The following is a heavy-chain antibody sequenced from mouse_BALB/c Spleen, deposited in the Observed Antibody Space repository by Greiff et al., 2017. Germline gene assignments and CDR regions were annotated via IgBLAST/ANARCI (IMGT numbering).Heavy chain of an antibody. J-gene: IGHJ4*01. CDR1: GFNIKDTY. CDR2: IDPANGNT. CDR3: ARPYEYDPYYYAMDY. Sequence: VQLKESGAELVKPGASVKLSCTASGFNIKDTYMHWVKQRPEQGLEWIGRIDPANGNTKYDPKFQGKATITADTSSNTAYLQLSSLTSEDTAVYYCARPYEYDPYYYAMDYWGQGTSVTVSA. D-gene: IGHD2-4*01. V-gene: IGHV14-3*02.